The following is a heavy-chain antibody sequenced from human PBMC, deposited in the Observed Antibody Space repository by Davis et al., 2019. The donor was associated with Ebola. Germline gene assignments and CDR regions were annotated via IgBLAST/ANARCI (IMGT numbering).Heavy chain of an antibody. CDR2: IDFGGGAT. D-gene: IGHD7-27*01. CDR3: TKMGKYAMDV. Sequence: GESLKISCAVSGFTFGDHWMSWVRQAPGKGLVWVCRIDFGGGATTYADSVKGRFTISRDNTNSMLYLQMNNLRVEDTAVYYCTKMGKYAMDVWGQGTTVTVSS. CDR1: GFTFGDHW. J-gene: IGHJ6*02. V-gene: IGHV3-74*01.